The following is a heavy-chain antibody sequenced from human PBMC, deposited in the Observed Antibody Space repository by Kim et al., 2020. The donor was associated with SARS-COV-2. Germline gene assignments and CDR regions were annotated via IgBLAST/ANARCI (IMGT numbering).Heavy chain of an antibody. CDR3: AKSLRGSTSSTLYFYYGMDV. CDR1: GFTSNTYA. V-gene: IGHV3-23*03. J-gene: IGHJ6*02. CDR2: IYSARTGSET. D-gene: IGHD6-6*01. Sequence: GGSLRLSCAASGFTSNTYAMNWVRQAPGKGLEWVSVIYSARTGSETYYADSVKGRFTISRDISKSTVHLQMNSLRAEDTAVYYCAKSLRGSTSSTLYFYYGMDVWGQGTTVTVAS.